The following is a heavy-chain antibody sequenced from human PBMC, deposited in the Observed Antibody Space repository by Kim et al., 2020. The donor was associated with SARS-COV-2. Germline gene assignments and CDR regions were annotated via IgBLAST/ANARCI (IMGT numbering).Heavy chain of an antibody. CDR2: ISSGSTYI. V-gene: IGHV3-21*04. CDR1: RFAFSSYS. Sequence: GGSLRLSCAASRFAFSSYSMNWVRQAPGKGLEWVSSISSGSTYIYYADSVKGRFTISRDNAKNSLYLQMNSLRAEDTAVYYCARTPARIVGATTPNYYFDYWGQGTLVAVSS. CDR3: ARTPARIVGATTPNYYFDY. D-gene: IGHD1-26*01. J-gene: IGHJ4*02.